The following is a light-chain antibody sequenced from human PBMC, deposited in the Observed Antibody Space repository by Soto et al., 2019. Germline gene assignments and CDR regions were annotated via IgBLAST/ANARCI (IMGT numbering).Light chain of an antibody. Sequence: QSALTQPPSASGSPGQSVTISCTGTSNDVGGYNYVSWYQQHPGKAPKLMIYEVSKRPSGVPDRFSGSKSGNTASLTVSGLQAEDEADYYCSSYAGSNFVVFGGGTKLTVL. CDR1: SNDVGGYNY. J-gene: IGLJ2*01. V-gene: IGLV2-8*01. CDR2: EVS. CDR3: SSYAGSNFVV.